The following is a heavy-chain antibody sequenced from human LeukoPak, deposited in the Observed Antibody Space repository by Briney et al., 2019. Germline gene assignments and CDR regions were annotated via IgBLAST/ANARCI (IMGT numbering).Heavy chain of an antibody. J-gene: IGHJ3*02. Sequence: GAAVKVSCKASGYTFTGYYMHWVRQAPGQGLEWMGWINPNSGGTNYAQKFQGRVTMTRDTSISTAYMELSRLRSDDTAVYYCAREGLDSLRNAFDIWGQGTMVTVSS. D-gene: IGHD3-22*01. CDR3: AREGLDSLRNAFDI. CDR1: GYTFTGYY. CDR2: INPNSGGT. V-gene: IGHV1-2*02.